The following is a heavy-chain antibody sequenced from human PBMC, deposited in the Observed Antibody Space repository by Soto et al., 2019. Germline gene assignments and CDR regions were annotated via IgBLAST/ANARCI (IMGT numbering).Heavy chain of an antibody. V-gene: IGHV3-53*01. CDR2: IYSGGST. CDR1: GFTVSSNY. CDR3: AVDRGSSWYLSNYYYGMDV. J-gene: IGHJ6*02. D-gene: IGHD6-13*01. Sequence: SLRLSCAASGFTVSSNYMSWVRQAPGKGLEWVSVIYSGGSTYYAGSVKGRFTISRDNSKNTLYLQMNSLRAEDTAVYYCAVDRGSSWYLSNYYYGMDVWGQGTTVTVSS.